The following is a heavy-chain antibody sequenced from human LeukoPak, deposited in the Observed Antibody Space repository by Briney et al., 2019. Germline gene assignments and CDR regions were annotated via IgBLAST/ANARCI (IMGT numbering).Heavy chain of an antibody. CDR1: DYSFTSYW. CDR3: ARDLFKSDPGVDY. J-gene: IGHJ4*02. D-gene: IGHD3-10*01. V-gene: IGHV5-51*01. Sequence: GESLKISCRGSDYSFTSYWIAWVRQTPGKGLEWMGTIYPGDSDTKYSPSFQGQVTISVDKSISTAYLQWDSLRAEDTAVYYCARDLFKSDPGVDYWGQGALVTVSS. CDR2: IYPGDSDT.